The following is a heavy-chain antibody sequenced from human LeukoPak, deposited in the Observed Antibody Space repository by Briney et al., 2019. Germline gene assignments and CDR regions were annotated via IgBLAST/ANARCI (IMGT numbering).Heavy chain of an antibody. V-gene: IGHV4-59*11. CDR3: ARQPRITMVRGPSPPPHDAFDI. Sequence: SETLSLTCTVSGGSISSHYWSWIRQPPGKGLEWIGYIYYSGSTNYNPSLKSRVTISVDTSKNQFSLKLSSVTAADTAVYYCARQPRITMVRGPSPPPHDAFDIWGQGTMVTVSS. J-gene: IGHJ3*02. CDR2: IYYSGST. D-gene: IGHD3-10*01. CDR1: GGSISSHY.